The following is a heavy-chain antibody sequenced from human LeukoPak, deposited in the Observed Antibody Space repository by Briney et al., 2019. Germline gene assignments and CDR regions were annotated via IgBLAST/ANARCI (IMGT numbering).Heavy chain of an antibody. D-gene: IGHD1-26*01. CDR2: IWYDGSNK. CDR3: ARDLSGSYSYFDY. CDR1: GFTFSSYG. Sequence: PGGSLRLSCAASGFTFSSYGMYWVRQAPGKGLGWVAVIWYDGSNKYYADSVKGRFTISRDNSKNTLYLQMNSLRAEDTAVYYCARDLSGSYSYFDYWGQGTLVTVSS. J-gene: IGHJ4*02. V-gene: IGHV3-33*01.